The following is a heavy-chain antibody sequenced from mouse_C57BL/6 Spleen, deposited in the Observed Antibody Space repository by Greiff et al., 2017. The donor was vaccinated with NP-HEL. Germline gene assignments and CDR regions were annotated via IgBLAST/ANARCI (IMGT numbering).Heavy chain of an antibody. V-gene: IGHV1-26*01. CDR2: INPNNGGT. Sequence: VQLQQSGPELVKPGASVKISCKASGYTFTDYYMNWVKQTHGKSLEWLGEINPNNGGTSYNQKFKGKATLTVDKSSSTAYMELRSLTSEDSAVYYCARDSSGYKFDYWGQGTTLTVSS. D-gene: IGHD3-2*02. CDR1: GYTFTDYY. CDR3: ARDSSGYKFDY. J-gene: IGHJ2*01.